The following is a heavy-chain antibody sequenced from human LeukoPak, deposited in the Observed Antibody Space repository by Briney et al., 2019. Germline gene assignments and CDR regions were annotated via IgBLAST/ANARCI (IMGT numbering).Heavy chain of an antibody. D-gene: IGHD3-10*01. V-gene: IGHV4-59*01. CDR2: IYYSGST. Sequence: PSETPSLTCTVSGGSISSYYWSWIRQPPGKGLEWIGYIYYSGSTNYNPSLKSRVTISVDTSKNQFSLKLSSVTAADTAVYYCARGSRREGFGVIDYWGQGTLVTVSS. J-gene: IGHJ4*02. CDR3: ARGSRREGFGVIDY. CDR1: GGSISSYY.